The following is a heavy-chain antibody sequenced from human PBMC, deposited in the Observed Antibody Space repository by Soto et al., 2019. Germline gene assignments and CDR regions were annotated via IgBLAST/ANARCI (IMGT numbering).Heavy chain of an antibody. CDR3: AKGALSSWFDY. V-gene: IGHV3-23*01. CDR1: GFTFSGYG. CDR2: IGGTSGNT. J-gene: IGHJ4*02. Sequence: GGSLRLSCAASGFTFSGYGMSWARQAPGEGLEWVSFIGGTSGNTYYADSLKGWFTTSRDNSKNTLYLQMNSLIADDTAVYYCAKGALSSWFDYWGQGTLVTVSS.